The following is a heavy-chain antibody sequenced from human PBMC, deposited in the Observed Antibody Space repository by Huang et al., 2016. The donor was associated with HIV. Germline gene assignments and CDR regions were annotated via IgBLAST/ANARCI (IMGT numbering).Heavy chain of an antibody. D-gene: IGHD5-18*01. CDR2: ISKDGSNN. J-gene: IGHJ3*02. V-gene: IGHV3-30-3*01. CDR1: GFPFNNHA. CDR3: ARAKDTWDAYDI. Sequence: QVQLVESGGGVVQPGRSLRLSCAASGFPFNNHAMPWVRPAPGKGLDWVAVISKDGSNNYYADSVKGRFTISRDSSRSTLFLHMTSLRTEDTAVYYCARAKDTWDAYDIWGQGTMVIVSS.